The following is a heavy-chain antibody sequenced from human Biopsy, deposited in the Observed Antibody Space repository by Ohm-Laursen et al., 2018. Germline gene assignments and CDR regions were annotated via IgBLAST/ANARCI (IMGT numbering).Heavy chain of an antibody. D-gene: IGHD1-1*01. J-gene: IGHJ4*02. CDR2: FAPENGKT. V-gene: IGHV1-24*01. CDR3: AADINVWNVNY. Sequence: ASVKASCNVSGYTLTELSTHWVRQAPGKGLEWMGGFAPENGKTVYAQNFQARVSMTEDTSTDTAYMELRSLRSEDTAVYYCAADINVWNVNYWGQGTQVTVSS. CDR1: GYTLTELS.